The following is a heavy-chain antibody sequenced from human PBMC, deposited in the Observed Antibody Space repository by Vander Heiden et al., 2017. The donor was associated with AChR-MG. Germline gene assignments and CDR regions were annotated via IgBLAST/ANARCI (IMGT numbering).Heavy chain of an antibody. CDR2: IAYDGSNK. Sequence: QVPLVGSGGGVVQPGRSLSLSCAASGFPFIGYPMHWVRQGPGKGLEWGAVIAYDGSNKEYADSVKGRFTISRDNSKNTLYLQMNSLRAEDTAVYYCARDLQHHPRGEQWLVPFDDWGQGTLVTVSS. V-gene: IGHV3-30-3*01. D-gene: IGHD6-19*01. J-gene: IGHJ4*02. CDR3: ARDLQHHPRGEQWLVPFDD. CDR1: GFPFIGYP.